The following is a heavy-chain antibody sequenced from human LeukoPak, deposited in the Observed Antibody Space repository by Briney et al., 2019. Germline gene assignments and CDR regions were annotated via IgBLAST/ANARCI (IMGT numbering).Heavy chain of an antibody. V-gene: IGHV1-8*01. J-gene: IGHJ6*01. CDR1: GYTFISYN. CDR3: ARGESGWRGLDD. CDR2: MHPNSDNT. D-gene: IGHD3-3*01. Sequence: ASVKVSCKASGYTFISYNINWVRQATGQGLEWMGWMHPNSDNTGYAQKFQRRVTMTRNTSISTAYMELSNLRSEDRDICFCARGESGWRGLDDWGQGTTVTVSS.